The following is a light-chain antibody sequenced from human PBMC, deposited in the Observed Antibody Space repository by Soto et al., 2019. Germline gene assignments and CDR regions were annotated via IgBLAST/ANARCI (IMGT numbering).Light chain of an antibody. Sequence: VLTQPSSLSASPGASASLTCTLRSGINVGTYRIYWYQQKPGSPPQYLLRYKSDSDKQQGSGVPSRFSGSKDASANAGILLISGLQSEDEADYYCMIWHSSAYVFGTGTKVTVL. V-gene: IGLV5-45*03. CDR1: SGINVGTYR. CDR3: MIWHSSAYV. J-gene: IGLJ1*01. CDR2: YKSDSDK.